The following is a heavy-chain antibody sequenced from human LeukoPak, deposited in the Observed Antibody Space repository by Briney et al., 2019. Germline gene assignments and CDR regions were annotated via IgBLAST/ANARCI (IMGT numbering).Heavy chain of an antibody. CDR1: GGSISSSSYY. CDR3: ASFSLETYRSYRFDY. D-gene: IGHD1-26*01. Sequence: SETLSLTCTVSGGSISSSSYYWGWIRQPPGKGLEWIGSIYYSGSTYYNPSLKSRVTISVDTSKNQFSLKLSSVTAADTAVYYCASFSLETYRSYRFDYWGQGTLVTVSS. CDR2: IYYSGST. J-gene: IGHJ4*02. V-gene: IGHV4-39*01.